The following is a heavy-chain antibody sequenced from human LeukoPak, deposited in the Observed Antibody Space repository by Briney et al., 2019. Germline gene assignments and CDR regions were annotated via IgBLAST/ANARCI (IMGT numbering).Heavy chain of an antibody. CDR1: GGTFSSYA. Sequence: ASVKVSCKASGGTFSSYAISWVRQAPGQGLEWMGGIIPIFGTANYAQKFQGRVTITADKSTSTAYMELSSLRSEDTVVYYCARGPWAYDSSGASMDVWGKGTTVTVSS. J-gene: IGHJ6*03. CDR3: ARGPWAYDSSGASMDV. CDR2: IIPIFGTA. D-gene: IGHD3-22*01. V-gene: IGHV1-69*06.